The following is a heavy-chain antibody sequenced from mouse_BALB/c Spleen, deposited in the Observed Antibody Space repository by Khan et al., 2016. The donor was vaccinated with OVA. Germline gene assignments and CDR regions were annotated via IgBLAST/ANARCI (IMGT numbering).Heavy chain of an antibody. CDR2: ISYSGNT. Sequence: QLEESGPGLVKPSQSLSPTCTVTGYSITSDYAWNWIRQFPGNKLEWMGFISYSGNTKYNPSLKSRFSITRDTSKNQFFLQLNSVTTEDTATYYCARVYGGDFDYWGQGTSLTVSS. V-gene: IGHV3-2*02. CDR1: GYSITSDYA. CDR3: ARVYGGDFDY. D-gene: IGHD1-1*01. J-gene: IGHJ2*02.